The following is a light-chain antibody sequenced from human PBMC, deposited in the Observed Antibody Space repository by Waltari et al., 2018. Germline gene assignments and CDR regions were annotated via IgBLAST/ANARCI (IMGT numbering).Light chain of an antibody. J-gene: IGKJ4*01. V-gene: IGKV3-15*01. CDR3: QQYNQWPLT. CDR2: DRS. Sequence: ETVMTQSPATLSVSPGESVTLSCGASHAVSTNVAWSQPRPGQAPRLRIYDRSTRATDIPARFSGGGSGSDFTLTISNLQSEDFAEYYCQQYNQWPLTFGGGTKVEIK. CDR1: HAVSTN.